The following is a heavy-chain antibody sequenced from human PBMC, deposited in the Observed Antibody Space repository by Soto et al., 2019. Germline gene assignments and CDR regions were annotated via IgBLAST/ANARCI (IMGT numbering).Heavy chain of an antibody. CDR2: FDPEDGET. Sequence: ASGKSTNAVTGYQLPIVSMHWERKAPGKGLEWMGGFDPEDGETIYAQKFQGRVTMTEDTSTDTAYMELSSLRSEDTAVYYCAPLGYYHILTGYWVTPFIYYFDY. V-gene: IGHV1-24*01. CDR1: GYQLPIVS. J-gene: IGHJ4*01. D-gene: IGHD3-9*01. CDR3: APLGYYHILTGYWVTPFIYYFDY.